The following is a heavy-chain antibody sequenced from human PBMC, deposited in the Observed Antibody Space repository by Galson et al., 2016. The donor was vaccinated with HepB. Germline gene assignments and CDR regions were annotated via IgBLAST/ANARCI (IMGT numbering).Heavy chain of an antibody. Sequence: SLRLSCAASGFTFGSYGMTWVRQPPGKGLECVASISRRGDSTDYADSVRGRFTISRDNSKNILYLQMNSLRAEDTAVYYCARAVMLGRGMDVWGQGTTVTVSS. J-gene: IGHJ6*02. CDR2: ISRRGDST. CDR1: GFTFGSYG. D-gene: IGHD3-10*01. V-gene: IGHV3-23*01. CDR3: ARAVMLGRGMDV.